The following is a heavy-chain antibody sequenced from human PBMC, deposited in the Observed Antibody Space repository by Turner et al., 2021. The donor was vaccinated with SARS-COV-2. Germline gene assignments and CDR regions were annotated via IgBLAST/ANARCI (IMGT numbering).Heavy chain of an antibody. CDR1: GYTLTELS. Sequence: QVKMVPSGAEAKKPGAAVKVSCKVSGYTLTELSMHWVRQAPGIGLEWMGGFDPADGETICSQEFQGRVTMTEYTSTDTAYMELSSVRSEDTAVYYCATSNTIFGVVTNYYYYYGIDVWGQGTTVTVSS. CDR3: ATSNTIFGVVTNYYYYYGIDV. CDR2: FDPADGET. J-gene: IGHJ6*02. V-gene: IGHV1-24*01. D-gene: IGHD3-3*01.